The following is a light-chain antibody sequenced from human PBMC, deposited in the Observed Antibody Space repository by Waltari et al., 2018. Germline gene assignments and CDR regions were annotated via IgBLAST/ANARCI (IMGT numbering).Light chain of an antibody. CDR3: QQSYGKPYT. V-gene: IGKV1-39*01. Sequence: DIQMTQSPSSLSASVGDRVTNTCRASQSISSYLNWYQKKPGKAPKPLIYAASGLQSGVPSRFSGSGSGSDFTLTISSLQPEDFAAYYCQQSYGKPYTFGQGTKLEIK. CDR1: QSISSY. CDR2: AAS. J-gene: IGKJ2*01.